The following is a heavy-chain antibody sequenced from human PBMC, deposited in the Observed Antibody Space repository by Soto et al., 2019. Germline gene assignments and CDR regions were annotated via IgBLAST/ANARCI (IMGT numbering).Heavy chain of an antibody. V-gene: IGHV4-39*01. CDR1: GGSISSSSYY. CDR2: IYYSGST. Sequence: QLQLQESGPGLVKPSETLSLTCTVSGGSISSSSYYWGWIRQPPGKGLEWIGSIYYSGSTYYNPSLKSRVPISVDKSKNQFSLKLSSVTAADTAVYYCARQRGYSDSSGYHTGYFDYWGQGTLVTVSS. CDR3: ARQRGYSDSSGYHTGYFDY. J-gene: IGHJ4*02. D-gene: IGHD3-22*01.